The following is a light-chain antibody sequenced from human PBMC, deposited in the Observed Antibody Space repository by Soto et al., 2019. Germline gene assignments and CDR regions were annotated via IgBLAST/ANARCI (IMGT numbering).Light chain of an antibody. CDR3: QQYNSYSTT. Sequence: EIVLTQSPGTLSLSPGERATLSCRASQSVSRYLAWYQQKPGQAPRLLIYDASYRATGIPARFSGSGSGTEFTLTISSLQPDDFATYYCQQYNSYSTTFGQGTKVDIK. CDR1: QSVSRY. J-gene: IGKJ1*01. V-gene: IGKV3-11*01. CDR2: DAS.